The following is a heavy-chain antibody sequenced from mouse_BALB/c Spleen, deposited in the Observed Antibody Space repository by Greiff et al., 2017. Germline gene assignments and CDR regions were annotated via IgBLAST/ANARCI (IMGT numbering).Heavy chain of an antibody. CDR1: GYTFTSYW. J-gene: IGHJ4*01. CDR3: ARSGSRVSYAMDY. V-gene: IGHV1S81*02. D-gene: IGHD1-1*01. Sequence: VKLMESGAELVKPGASVKLSCKASGYTFTSYWMHWVKQRPGQGLEWIGEINPSNGRTNYNEKFKSKATLTVDKSSSTAYMQLSSLTSEDSAVYYCARSGSRVSYAMDYWGQGTSVTVSS. CDR2: INPSNGRT.